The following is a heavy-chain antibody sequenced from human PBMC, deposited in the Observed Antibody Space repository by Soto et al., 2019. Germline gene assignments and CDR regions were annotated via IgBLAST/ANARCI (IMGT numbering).Heavy chain of an antibody. J-gene: IGHJ6*02. V-gene: IGHV4-59*13. CDR1: GDSMSPFY. CDR2: IYYSGNT. CDR3: ARGVYDYWSGYYAGSGLDV. D-gene: IGHD3-3*01. Sequence: SETLSLTCTVSGDSMSPFYWNWIRQSPGKGLEWIGYIYYSGNTNYNPSLKSRVAISVDTSKNQFYLKLNSVTAADTAVYYCARGVYDYWSGYYAGSGLDVWGQGTTVT.